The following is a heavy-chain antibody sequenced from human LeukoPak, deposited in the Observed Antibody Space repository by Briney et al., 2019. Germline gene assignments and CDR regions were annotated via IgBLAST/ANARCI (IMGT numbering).Heavy chain of an antibody. CDR2: MFYSGNT. Sequence: SETLSLTCTVSGASITSYHWSWIRQPAGKGLEWIGRMFYSGNTDYNPSLKSRVTMSVDTSKNQFSLKLRSVTAADTAVYYCARVTYSSSSISVDGFDIWGQGTMVTVSS. J-gene: IGHJ3*02. CDR1: GASITSYH. D-gene: IGHD6-6*01. CDR3: ARVTYSSSSISVDGFDI. V-gene: IGHV4-4*07.